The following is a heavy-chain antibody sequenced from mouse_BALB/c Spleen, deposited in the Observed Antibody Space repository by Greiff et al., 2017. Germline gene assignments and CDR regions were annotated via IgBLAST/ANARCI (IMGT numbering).Heavy chain of an antibody. J-gene: IGHJ3*01. Sequence: DVKLVESGGDLVKPGGSLKLSCAASGFTFSSYGMSWVRQTPDKRLEWVATISSGGSYTYYPDSVKGRFTISRDNAKNTLYLQMSSLKSEDTAMYYCARHGELGRFAYWGQGTLVTVSA. CDR3: ARHGELGRFAY. V-gene: IGHV5-6*02. CDR1: GFTFSSYG. CDR2: ISSGGSYT. D-gene: IGHD4-1*01.